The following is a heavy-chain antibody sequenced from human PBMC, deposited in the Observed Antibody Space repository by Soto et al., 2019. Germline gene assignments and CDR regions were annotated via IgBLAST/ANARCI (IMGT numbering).Heavy chain of an antibody. Sequence: GGSLRLSCAASGFTFSRYAMNWVRQAPGKGLEWVAVVSYDGSNKYYGDAVKGRFTISRDNSKNTLYLQMNSLRAEDTAVYYCARRGQGDAFDIWGQGTMVTVSS. CDR2: VSYDGSNK. D-gene: IGHD3-16*01. J-gene: IGHJ3*02. CDR1: GFTFSRYA. CDR3: ARRGQGDAFDI. V-gene: IGHV3-30-3*01.